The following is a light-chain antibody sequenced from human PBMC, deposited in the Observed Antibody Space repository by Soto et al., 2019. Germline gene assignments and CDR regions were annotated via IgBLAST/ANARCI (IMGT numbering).Light chain of an antibody. CDR2: DVS. J-gene: IGLJ2*01. V-gene: IGLV2-14*03. Sequence: QSVPTQPASVSGSPGQSITISCTGAVSEVAGYTYVSWYQQHPGKGPKVIIYDVSNRPSGVSNRFSGSKSGTTASLTISGLQAEDEADYYCSSFTSILGLFGGGTKLTVL. CDR1: VSEVAGYTY. CDR3: SSFTSILGL.